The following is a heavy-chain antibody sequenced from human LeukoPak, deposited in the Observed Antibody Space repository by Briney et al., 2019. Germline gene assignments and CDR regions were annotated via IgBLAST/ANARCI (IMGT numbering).Heavy chain of an antibody. CDR1: GGSISCYY. CDR3: VRVAPRGVILTGFNWFDP. CDR2: IFHSGTT. J-gene: IGHJ5*02. D-gene: IGHD3-10*01. Sequence: SETLSLTCTVSGGSISCYYWSWIRQPPGRGLEWIGYIFHSGTTTYSPSLQSRVTISVDTSKNQFSLKLRSVTAADTAVYYCVRVAPRGVILTGFNWFDPWGQGTLVTVSS. V-gene: IGHV4-59*01.